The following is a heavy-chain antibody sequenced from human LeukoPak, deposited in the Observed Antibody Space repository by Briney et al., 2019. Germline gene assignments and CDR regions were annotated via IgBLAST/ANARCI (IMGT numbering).Heavy chain of an antibody. V-gene: IGHV3-64D*06. J-gene: IGHJ4*02. D-gene: IGHD6-13*01. CDR3: VKDFAIGSSWYHFDY. CDR1: GFTFSIYT. CDR2: ISGSGLGGAT. Sequence: GGSLRLSCSTSGFTFSIYTMYWVRQAPGKGLEYVSTISGSGLGGATYYADSAKGRFTISRDNSKSTLYLQMSSLRAEDTAVYYCVKDFAIGSSWYHFDYWGQGTLVTVSS.